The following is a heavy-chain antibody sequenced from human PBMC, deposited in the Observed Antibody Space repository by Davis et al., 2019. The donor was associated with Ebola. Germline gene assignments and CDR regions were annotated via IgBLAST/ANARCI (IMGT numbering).Heavy chain of an antibody. CDR2: ISGSGDRT. D-gene: IGHD2/OR15-2a*01. V-gene: IGHV3-23*01. J-gene: IGHJ4*02. Sequence: GESLKISCAASGFTFSTYAMNWVRQAPGKGLEWVSAISGSGDRTYYADSGSVKGRFSISRDNSKNTVYLQMNSLRVEDTAVYFCARSHDGYYFYDYWGQGTLVTVSS. CDR1: GFTFSTYA. CDR3: ARSHDGYYFYDY.